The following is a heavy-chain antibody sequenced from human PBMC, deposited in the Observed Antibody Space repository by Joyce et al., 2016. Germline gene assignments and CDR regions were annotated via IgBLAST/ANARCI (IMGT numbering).Heavy chain of an antibody. V-gene: IGHV4-4*02. CDR1: GGSISSAHW. CDR2: IYRGGGT. J-gene: IGHJ5*01. Sequence: QVQLQESGPGLVKPSGTLSLTCAVSGGSISSAHWWSWVRQPPGKGLEWIGEIYRGGGTTYNPSLKSRVTISVDKSKNQLSLKMNSVTAADTAVYYCARNGAYSQDSWGQGTLVTVSS. D-gene: IGHD5-12*01. CDR3: ARNGAYSQDS.